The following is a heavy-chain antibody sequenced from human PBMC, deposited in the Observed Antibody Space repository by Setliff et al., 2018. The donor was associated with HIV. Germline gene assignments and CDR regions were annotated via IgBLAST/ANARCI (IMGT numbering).Heavy chain of an antibody. CDR3: VLPGYYESSGYAVDH. J-gene: IGHJ4*02. CDR1: GYTFSAYH. D-gene: IGHD3-22*01. Sequence: ASVKVSCKVSGYTFSAYHMDWVRQAPGQGLEWMGRINPNRGGTNFAQKFQGRVTLTRDTSISTAHMELTRLTADDTAVYYCVLPGYYESSGYAVDHWGQGTLVTVSS. V-gene: IGHV1-2*06. CDR2: INPNRGGT.